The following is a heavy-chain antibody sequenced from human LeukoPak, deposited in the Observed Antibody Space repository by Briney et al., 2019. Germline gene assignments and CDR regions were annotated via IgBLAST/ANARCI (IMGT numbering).Heavy chain of an antibody. V-gene: IGHV4-39*01. D-gene: IGHD5-12*01. CDR3: ARRRGPYYFDY. Sequence: SETLSLTCTVSGGPISSYYWSWIRQPPGKGLEWIGSIYYSGSTYYNPSLKSRVTISVDTSKNQFSLKLSSVTAADTAVYYCARRRGPYYFDYWGQGTLVTVSS. CDR2: IYYSGST. J-gene: IGHJ4*02. CDR1: GGPISSYY.